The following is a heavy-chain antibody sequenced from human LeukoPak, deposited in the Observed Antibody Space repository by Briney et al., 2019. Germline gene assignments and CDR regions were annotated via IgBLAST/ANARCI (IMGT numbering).Heavy chain of an antibody. CDR2: INSDGSST. J-gene: IGHJ4*02. CDR3: SKGGRFHQDY. Sequence: GGSLRLSCAASGFTFSSYWMHWVRQGPGKGLVWVSRINSDGSSTTYADSVKGRFTISRDNAKNTLYLQMNSLRAEDTAVYYYSKGGRFHQDYWGQGTLVTVSS. V-gene: IGHV3-74*01. CDR1: GFTFSSYW. D-gene: IGHD3-10*01.